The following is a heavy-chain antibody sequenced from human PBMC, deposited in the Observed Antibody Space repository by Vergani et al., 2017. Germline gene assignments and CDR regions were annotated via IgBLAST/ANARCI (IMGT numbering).Heavy chain of an antibody. CDR2: IKSKTDGGTT. CDR1: GFTFSNAW. CDR3: VRASSPEENPRKGRNYYYYYYMDV. D-gene: IGHD2-2*01. V-gene: IGHV3-15*01. J-gene: IGHJ6*03. Sequence: EVQLVESGGGLVKPGGSLRLSCAASGFTFSNAWMSWVRQAPGKGLEWVGRIKSKTDGGTTDYADSVKGRFTISRDNSKNTLYLQMNSLRAEDTAVYYCVRASSPEENPRKGRNYYYYYYMDVWGKGTTVTVSS.